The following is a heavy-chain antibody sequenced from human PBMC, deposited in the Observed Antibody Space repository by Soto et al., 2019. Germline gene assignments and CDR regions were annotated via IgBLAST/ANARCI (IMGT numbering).Heavy chain of an antibody. CDR3: ARDPSSLGFDY. V-gene: IGHV3-30-3*01. Sequence: HRGGSLRLSCAASGFTFSSYAMHWVRQAPGKGLEWVAVISYDGSNKYYADSVKGRFTISRDNSKNTLYLQMNSLRAEDTAVYYCARDPSSLGFDYWGQGTLVTVSS. J-gene: IGHJ4*02. CDR1: GFTFSSYA. CDR2: ISYDGSNK.